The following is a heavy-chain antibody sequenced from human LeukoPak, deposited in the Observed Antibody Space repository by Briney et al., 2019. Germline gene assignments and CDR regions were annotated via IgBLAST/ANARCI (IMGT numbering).Heavy chain of an antibody. J-gene: IGHJ6*03. V-gene: IGHV1-18*01. CDR2: ISTYNGYT. Sequence: ASVKVSCKTSGYTFSNYAISWVRQAPGQGLEWMGWISTYNGYTNYAQKLQGRVTVTTDTSTSTAYMELRSLRSDGTAVYYCARGVVAATFYYYMDFWGKGTTVTVSS. CDR3: ARGVVAATFYYYMDF. CDR1: GYTFSNYA. D-gene: IGHD2-15*01.